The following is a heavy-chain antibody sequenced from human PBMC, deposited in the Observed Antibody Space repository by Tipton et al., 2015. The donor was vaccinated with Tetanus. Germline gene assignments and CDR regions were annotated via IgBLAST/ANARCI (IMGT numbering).Heavy chain of an antibody. J-gene: IGHJ4*02. Sequence: TLSLTCSVSGASINSHHWSWLRQAPGKGLEWIGYFHFTGSTNFNPSLQSRVTISGDTSKNQFSLTMRSVIAADTAVYYCARGVSRDWNGHYFDYWGQGALVPVSS. D-gene: IGHD1-1*01. CDR2: FHFTGST. CDR3: ARGVSRDWNGHYFDY. CDR1: GASINSHH. V-gene: IGHV4-59*08.